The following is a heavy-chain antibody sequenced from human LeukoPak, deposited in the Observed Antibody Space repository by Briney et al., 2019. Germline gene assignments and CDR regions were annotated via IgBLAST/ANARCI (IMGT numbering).Heavy chain of an antibody. Sequence: ASVKVSCKAAGYTFTSYDINWVRQATGQGLEWMGWMNPNSGNTGYAQKFQGRVTMTRNTSISTAYMELSSLRSEDTAVYYCARGGNFLEWLLLGDYWGQGTLVTVSS. CDR2: MNPNSGNT. D-gene: IGHD3-3*01. CDR1: GYTFTSYD. V-gene: IGHV1-8*01. J-gene: IGHJ4*02. CDR3: ARGGNFLEWLLLGDY.